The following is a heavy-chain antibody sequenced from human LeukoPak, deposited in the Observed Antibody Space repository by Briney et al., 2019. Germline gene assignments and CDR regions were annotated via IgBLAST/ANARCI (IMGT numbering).Heavy chain of an antibody. CDR3: AKSGSGYIFEY. CDR1: GFSFSGYG. V-gene: IGHV3-30*02. J-gene: IGHJ4*02. D-gene: IGHD3-22*01. CDR2: IRNDASNQ. Sequence: LPGRSLRLSCTASGFSFSGYGMHWVRQAPGKGLEWVTFIRNDASNQYYANSVKGRFSISRDNSKITVCLQMNSLRVEDTAVYYCAKSGSGYIFEYWGQGTLVTVSS.